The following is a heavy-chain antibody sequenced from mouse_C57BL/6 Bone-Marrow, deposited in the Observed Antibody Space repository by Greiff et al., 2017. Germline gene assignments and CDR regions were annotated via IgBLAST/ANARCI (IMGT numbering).Heavy chain of an antibody. CDR3: ARHSLWYFGGDY. V-gene: IGHV5-9*01. J-gene: IGHJ4*01. Sequence: EVQGVESGGGLVKPGGSLKLSCAASGFTFSSYTMSWVRQTPEKRLEWVATISGGGGNTYYPDSVKGRFTISRDNAKNTLYLQMSSLRSEDTALYYCARHSLWYFGGDYWGQGTSGTVSS. D-gene: IGHD2-1*01. CDR2: ISGGGGNT. CDR1: GFTFSSYT.